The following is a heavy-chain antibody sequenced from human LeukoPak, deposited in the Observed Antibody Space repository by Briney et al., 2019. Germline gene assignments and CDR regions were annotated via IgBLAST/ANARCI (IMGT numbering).Heavy chain of an antibody. D-gene: IGHD2-15*01. CDR2: INSDGSNT. CDR1: GFTFSTYW. V-gene: IGHV3-74*01. CDR3: ASNATGRFDY. J-gene: IGHJ4*02. Sequence: GGSLRLSCAASGFTFSTYWMHWVRQAPGKGLVWVSRINSDGSNTNCAGSVKGRFTISRDNAKNTLYLQMNSLRAEDTAVYYCASNATGRFDYWGQGTLVTVSS.